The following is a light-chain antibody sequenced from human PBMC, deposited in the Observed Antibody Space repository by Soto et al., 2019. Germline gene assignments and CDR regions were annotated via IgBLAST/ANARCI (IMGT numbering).Light chain of an antibody. CDR3: QQRSSWPLT. CDR2: DAF. CDR1: QSVGSY. J-gene: IGKJ4*01. Sequence: EIVLTQSPATLSLSPGERATLSRRASQSVGSYFAWYQQKPGQAPRLLIYDAFSRATGIPARFSGSGSGTDFTLTISSLEPEDFAVYFCQQRSSWPLTFGGGTMVEIK. V-gene: IGKV3-11*01.